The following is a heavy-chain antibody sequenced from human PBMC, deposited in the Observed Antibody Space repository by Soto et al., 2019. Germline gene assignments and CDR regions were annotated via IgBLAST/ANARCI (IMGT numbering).Heavy chain of an antibody. Sequence: EVQLVESGGGLVKPGGSLRLSCAASGFTFTRYSMNWVRQSPGKGLEWVSSISSTTNYIYYVVSMKGRFTISRDNDKNSLYLEMNSLRAEDTAVYSCARESEDLTSTFDYWGQGTLVTVSS. CDR2: ISSTTNYI. CDR3: ARESEDLTSTFDY. CDR1: GFTFTRYS. V-gene: IGHV3-21*06. J-gene: IGHJ4*02.